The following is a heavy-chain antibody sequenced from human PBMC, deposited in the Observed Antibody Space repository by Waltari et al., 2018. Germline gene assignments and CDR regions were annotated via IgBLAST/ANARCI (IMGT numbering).Heavy chain of an antibody. Sequence: WGWIRQDPGKGLEWIGYIYYSGSTYCNPSLKSRVTISVDTSKNQFSLKLSSVTAADTAVYYCARANYDILTGYYTPWGQGTLVTVSS. D-gene: IGHD3-9*01. J-gene: IGHJ5*02. CDR3: ARANYDILTGYYTP. V-gene: IGHV4-31*02. CDR2: IYYSGST.